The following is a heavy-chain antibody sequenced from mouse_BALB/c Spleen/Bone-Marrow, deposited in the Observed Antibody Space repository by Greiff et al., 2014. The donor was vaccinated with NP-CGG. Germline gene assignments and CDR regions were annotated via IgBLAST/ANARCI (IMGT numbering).Heavy chain of an antibody. D-gene: IGHD1-1*02. CDR3: TRETSWYMGD. CDR2: IYPYNGGT. Sequence: EVQLVESGPELVKPGASVKISCKASGYTFTDYNIHWVKQSHGKSPEWIGYIYPYNGGTGYKQKFKSKATLTVDNSSSTAYRERRRMTSEDSAVYYCTRETSWYMGDWGQGTTLTVSS. J-gene: IGHJ2*01. CDR1: GYTFTDYN. V-gene: IGHV1S29*02.